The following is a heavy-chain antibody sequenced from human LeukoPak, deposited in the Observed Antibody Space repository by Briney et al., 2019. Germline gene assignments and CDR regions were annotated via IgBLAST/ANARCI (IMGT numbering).Heavy chain of an antibody. CDR3: ARGGGRLRGITYNWFDP. D-gene: IGHD5-12*01. V-gene: IGHV1-8*01. CDR1: GYTFTSYD. Sequence: ASVKVSCKASGYTFTSYDINWVRQATGQGLEWMGWMNPNSGNTGYAQKFQGRVTMTRNTSISTAYMELSSLRSEDTAVYYCARGGGRLRGITYNWFDPRGQGTLVTVSS. J-gene: IGHJ5*02. CDR2: MNPNSGNT.